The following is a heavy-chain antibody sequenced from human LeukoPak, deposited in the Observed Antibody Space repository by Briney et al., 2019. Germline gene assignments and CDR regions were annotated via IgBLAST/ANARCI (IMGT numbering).Heavy chain of an antibody. CDR3: ARGHNIYYGSGRKYGMDV. CDR2: MNPNSGNT. CDR1: GYTFTSYD. J-gene: IGHJ6*02. D-gene: IGHD3-10*01. V-gene: IGHV1-8*01. Sequence: ASVKVSCKASGYTFTSYDINWVRQATGQGLEWMGWMNPNSGNTGYAQKFQGRVTMTRNTSISTAYMELSSLRSEDTAVYYCARGHNIYYGSGRKYGMDVWGQGTTVTVSS.